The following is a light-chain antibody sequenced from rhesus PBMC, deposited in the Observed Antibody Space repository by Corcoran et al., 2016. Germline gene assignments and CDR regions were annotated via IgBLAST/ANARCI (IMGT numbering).Light chain of an antibody. CDR2: RAS. CDR3: HQHDNSPPT. J-gene: IGKJ4*01. Sequence: DIQMTQSPSSLSASVGDRVTISCRASQGISNWLAWYQQKPGKAPNLLIYRASNLETGVPSRFSGSGSGTDVTLALSSLQPDEVATYYCHQHDNSPPTFSGGTKVEIK. CDR1: QGISNW. V-gene: IGKV1-69*01.